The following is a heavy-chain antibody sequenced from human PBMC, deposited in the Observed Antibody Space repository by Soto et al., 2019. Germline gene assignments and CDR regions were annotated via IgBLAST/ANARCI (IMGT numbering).Heavy chain of an antibody. V-gene: IGHV3-21*01. D-gene: IGHD3-9*01. CDR3: ARAPGDNFDWLLYYHPLDLIYGMDV. CDR2: IISSSSYI. CDR1: GFTFSSYS. J-gene: IGHJ6*02. Sequence: GGSLRLSCAASGFTFSSYSMNWVRQAPGKGLEWVSSIISSSSYIYYADSVKGRFTISRDNAKNSLYLQMNSLRAEDTAVYYCARAPGDNFDWLLYYHPLDLIYGMDVWGQGTTVTVSS.